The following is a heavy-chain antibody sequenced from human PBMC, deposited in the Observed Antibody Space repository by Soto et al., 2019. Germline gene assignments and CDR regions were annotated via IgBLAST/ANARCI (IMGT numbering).Heavy chain of an antibody. Sequence: QVQLVQSGAEVKKPGASVKVSCKASGYTFTSYGISWVRQAPGQGLEWMGWISAYNGNTNYAQKLQGRVTMTTDTSTSKAYMELRSLRSDDTAVYYCARDKSPTGDDEVGFDPWGQGTLVTVSS. D-gene: IGHD3-16*01. CDR1: GYTFTSYG. CDR2: ISAYNGNT. V-gene: IGHV1-18*01. J-gene: IGHJ5*02. CDR3: ARDKSPTGDDEVGFDP.